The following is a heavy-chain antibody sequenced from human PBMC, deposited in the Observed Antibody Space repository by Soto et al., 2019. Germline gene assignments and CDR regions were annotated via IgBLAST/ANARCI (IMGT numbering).Heavy chain of an antibody. J-gene: IGHJ4*02. CDR2: ISSGSKTI. V-gene: IGHV3-48*02. CDR1: GFTFSGYS. Sequence: GGSLRLSCAASGFTFSGYSVNWVRQAPGKGLEWISYISSGSKTIYYADSVKGRFIVSRDNAKNSQYLQMNSLRDEDTAVYYCVREDILGVRSFDYWGQGTLVTVSS. D-gene: IGHD3-9*01. CDR3: VREDILGVRSFDY.